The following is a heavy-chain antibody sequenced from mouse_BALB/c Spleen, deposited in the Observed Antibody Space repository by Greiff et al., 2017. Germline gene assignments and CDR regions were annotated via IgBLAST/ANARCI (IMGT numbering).Heavy chain of an antibody. CDR3: ARRDDYLYAMDY. CDR1: GFTFSSYA. J-gene: IGHJ4*01. Sequence: EVQRVESGGGLVKPGGSLRLSCAASGFTFSSYAMSWVRQTPEKRLEWVASISSGGSTYYPDSVKGRFTISRDNARNILYLQMSSLRSEDTAMYYCARRDDYLYAMDYWGQGTSVTVSS. V-gene: IGHV5-6-5*01. CDR2: ISSGGST. D-gene: IGHD2-4*01.